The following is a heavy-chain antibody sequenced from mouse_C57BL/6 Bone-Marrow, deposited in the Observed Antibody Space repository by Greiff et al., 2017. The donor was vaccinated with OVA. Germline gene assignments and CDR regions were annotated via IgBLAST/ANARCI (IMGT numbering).Heavy chain of an antibody. Sequence: QVQLQQSGAELVRPGASVKMSCKASRYTFTSYNMHWVKQTPRQGLEWIGAIYPGNGDTSYNQKFKGKATLTVDKSSSTAYMQLSSLTSEDSAVYFCASAYYYGSSYPYWYFDVWGTGTTVTVSS. V-gene: IGHV1-12*01. CDR1: RYTFTSYN. D-gene: IGHD1-1*01. CDR3: ASAYYYGSSYPYWYFDV. J-gene: IGHJ1*03. CDR2: IYPGNGDT.